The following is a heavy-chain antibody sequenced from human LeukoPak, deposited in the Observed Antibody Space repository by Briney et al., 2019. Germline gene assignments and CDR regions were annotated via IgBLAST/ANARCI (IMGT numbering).Heavy chain of an antibody. CDR1: GFTFGSYW. V-gene: IGHV3-7*03. CDR3: ARAMDV. J-gene: IGHJ6*02. Sequence: GGSLRLSCAASGFTFGSYWMTWVRQAPGKGLEWVANIKQDGSEKYYVDSVKGRFTISRDNAKNSLHLQMNSLRAEDTAVYYCARAMDVWGQGTTVTVSS. CDR2: IKQDGSEK.